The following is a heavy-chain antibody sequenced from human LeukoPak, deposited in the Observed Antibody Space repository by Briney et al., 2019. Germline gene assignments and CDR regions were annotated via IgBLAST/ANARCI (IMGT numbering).Heavy chain of an antibody. CDR1: GVLISNSNYY. V-gene: IGHV4-39*01. D-gene: IGHD3-10*01. CDR3: ARQTRTSMVRGVITPFDY. Sequence: PSETLSLTCTVSGVLISNSNYYWGWIRQTPGKELEWIGSIHYSGSTYYNPSLKSRITMSVDTSKNQFSLKMKSVTAADTAVYYCARQTRTSMVRGVITPFDYWGQGTLVTVSS. J-gene: IGHJ4*02. CDR2: IHYSGST.